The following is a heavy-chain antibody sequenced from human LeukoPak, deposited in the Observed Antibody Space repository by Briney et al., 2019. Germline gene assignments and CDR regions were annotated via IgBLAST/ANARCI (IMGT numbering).Heavy chain of an antibody. CDR2: IYSSGGT. D-gene: IGHD2-15*01. J-gene: IGHJ4*02. V-gene: IGHV4-4*07. Sequence: PSETLSFTCTVSGGSISSYYWSWIRQPAGKGLEWIGRIYSSGGTDYNPSLKSRVTMSVGTSKNQFSLRLSSLTAADTAVYYCAREGRGSTQAYWGQGTLVTVSS. CDR1: GGSISSYY. CDR3: AREGRGSTQAY.